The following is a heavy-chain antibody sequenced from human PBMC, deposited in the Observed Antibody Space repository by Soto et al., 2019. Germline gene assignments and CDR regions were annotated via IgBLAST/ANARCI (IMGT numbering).Heavy chain of an antibody. D-gene: IGHD3-3*01. CDR2: TYITGDS. CDR3: ARDMRVFGGMDV. J-gene: IGHJ6*02. CDR1: GGSITSYY. Sequence: PSETLSLTCAVSGGSITSYYWSWSRQPAGKGLEWIGRTYITGDSNYSPSLKSRVTMSLDTSKNQFSLKLRSATAADTAVYYCARDMRVFGGMDVWGRGTTVTVYS. V-gene: IGHV4-4*07.